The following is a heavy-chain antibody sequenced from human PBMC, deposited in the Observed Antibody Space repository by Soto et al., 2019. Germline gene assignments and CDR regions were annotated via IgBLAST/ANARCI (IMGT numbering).Heavy chain of an antibody. V-gene: IGHV4-59*08. J-gene: IGHJ5*02. CDR1: GGSISSYY. CDR2: IYYSGST. Sequence: SETLSLTCTVSGGSISSYYWSWIRQPPGKGLEWIGYIYYSGSTNYNPSLKSRVTISVDTSKNQFSLKLSSVTAADTAVYYCARMRYDILTGYYRAHMWFDPWGQGTLVTVSS. CDR3: ARMRYDILTGYYRAHMWFDP. D-gene: IGHD3-9*01.